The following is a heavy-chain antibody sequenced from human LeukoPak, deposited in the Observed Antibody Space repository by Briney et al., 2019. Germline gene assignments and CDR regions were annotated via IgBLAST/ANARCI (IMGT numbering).Heavy chain of an antibody. Sequence: GGSLRLSCSASGFTFSSYAMHWVRQAPGKGLEYVSAISSNGSSTYYADSVKGRFTISRDNSKNTLYLQMSSLRAEDTAVYYCVKALRGYSGYDLGYYYGMDVWGKGTTVTVSS. V-gene: IGHV3-64D*06. D-gene: IGHD5-12*01. CDR1: GFTFSSYA. CDR2: ISSNGSST. CDR3: VKALRGYSGYDLGYYYGMDV. J-gene: IGHJ6*04.